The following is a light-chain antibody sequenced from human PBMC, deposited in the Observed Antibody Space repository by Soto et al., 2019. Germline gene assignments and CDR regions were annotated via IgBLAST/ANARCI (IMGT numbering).Light chain of an antibody. CDR3: SSCAGSNNFRV. Sequence: QSALTQPPSASGSPGQSVTISCTGTSSDVGGYNYVSWYQQHPGKAPKLMIYEVSKRPSGVPDRFSASKSGNTTSLPVSGLQAEDEAHYYCSSCAGSNNFRVFGTGTKLTVL. CDR1: SSDVGGYNY. V-gene: IGLV2-8*01. CDR2: EVS. J-gene: IGLJ1*01.